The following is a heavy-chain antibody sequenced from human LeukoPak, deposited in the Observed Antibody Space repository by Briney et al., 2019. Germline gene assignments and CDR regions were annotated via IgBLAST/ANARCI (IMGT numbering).Heavy chain of an antibody. V-gene: IGHV3-74*01. D-gene: IGHD3-3*01. CDR3: VRDFGAPGSTNAFDI. CDR2: INSDGSST. CDR1: GFSFSSFW. Sequence: GGSLRLSCAASGFSFSSFWMHWVRQVPGKGLVWVSRINSDGSSTSFADSVKGRFTVSRDNAKTTLYLQMNSLRAEDTADYYCVRDFGAPGSTNAFDIWGQGTMVTVSS. J-gene: IGHJ3*02.